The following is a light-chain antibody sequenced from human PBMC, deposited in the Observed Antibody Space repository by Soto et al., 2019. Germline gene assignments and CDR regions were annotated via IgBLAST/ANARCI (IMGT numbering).Light chain of an antibody. Sequence: QSVPTQPASGSGSPEQSITISCTRTSRDVGGYNYVSWYQQHPGKAPKLMIYDVSNRPSGVSNRFSGSKSGNTASLTISGLQAEDEADYYCSSYTSSSSYVFGTGTKVTVL. V-gene: IGLV2-14*01. CDR1: SRDVGGYNY. CDR2: DVS. CDR3: SSYTSSSSYV. J-gene: IGLJ1*01.